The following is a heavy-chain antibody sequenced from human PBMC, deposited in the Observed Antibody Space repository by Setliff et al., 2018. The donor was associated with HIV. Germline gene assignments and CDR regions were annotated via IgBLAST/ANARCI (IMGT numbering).Heavy chain of an antibody. CDR1: GGSFSGFY. D-gene: IGHD6-19*01. CDR3: ARGPPGSSIGWYVGY. Sequence: SETLSLTCAVYGGSFSGFYWNWIRQPPGKGLEWMGEINHSGSTNYNPSLKSRVTISVDTSKNQFSLRLSSVIAADTAVYYCARGPPGSSIGWYVGYWGQGTLVTVSS. V-gene: IGHV4-34*01. J-gene: IGHJ4*02. CDR2: INHSGST.